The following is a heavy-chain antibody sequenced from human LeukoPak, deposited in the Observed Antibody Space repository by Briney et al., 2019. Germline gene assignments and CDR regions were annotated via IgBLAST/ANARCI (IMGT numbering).Heavy chain of an antibody. CDR1: GFTVSNNF. J-gene: IGHJ3*02. V-gene: IGHV3-53*01. Sequence: GGSLRLSCAASGFTVSNNFMYWVRQAPGKGLEWVSVIHSDGNTLYADSVEGRFTISRDNIKNTVYLQMSSLRAEDTAVYYCAREDNRGVYDDGFDIWGQGTMVTVSS. CDR2: IHSDGNT. CDR3: AREDNRGVYDDGFDI. D-gene: IGHD5/OR15-5a*01.